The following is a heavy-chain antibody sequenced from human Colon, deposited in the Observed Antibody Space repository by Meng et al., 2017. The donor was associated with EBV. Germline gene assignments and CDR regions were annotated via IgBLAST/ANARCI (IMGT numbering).Heavy chain of an antibody. CDR3: ARDGPLL. J-gene: IGHJ4*02. CDR2: IYYTGGT. CDR1: GDSISGSGDH. Sequence: LHLRELGQGLLWPSLTLAITCSVTGDSISGSGDHWGWVRQPPGKGLEWIGNIYYTGGTYYNPSLKSRVTISVDTSKNQFSLKVTSMTAADTAVYYCARDGPLLWGPGTLVTVSS. V-gene: IGHV4-39*07.